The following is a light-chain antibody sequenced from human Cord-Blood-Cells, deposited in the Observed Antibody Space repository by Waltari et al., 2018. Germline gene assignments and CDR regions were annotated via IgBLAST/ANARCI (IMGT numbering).Light chain of an antibody. V-gene: IGLV2-11*01. CDR3: CSYAGSYTYV. CDR1: SSDVGGYNY. J-gene: IGLJ1*01. Sequence: QSALPQPRSASGSPGQSVTISCTGTSSDVGGYNYVSWYQQHPGKAPKLMIYDVSKRPSGVPDRFSGSKSGNTASLTISGLQAEDEADYFCCSYAGSYTYVFGSCTKVTVL. CDR2: DVS.